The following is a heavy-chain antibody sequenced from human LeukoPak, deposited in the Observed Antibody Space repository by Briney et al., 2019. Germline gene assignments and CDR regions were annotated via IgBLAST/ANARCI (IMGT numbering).Heavy chain of an antibody. CDR2: IYYSGST. CDR3: ARHYYSRDHNWFDP. V-gene: IGHV4-39*01. CDR1: GVSISSSSYY. Sequence: SETLSLTCTVSGVSISSSSYYWGWIRQPPGKGLEWIGSIYYSGSTYYNPSLRSRVTISVDTSKNQFSLKLSSVTAADTAVYYCARHYYSRDHNWFDPWGQGTLVTVSS. D-gene: IGHD4-11*01. J-gene: IGHJ5*02.